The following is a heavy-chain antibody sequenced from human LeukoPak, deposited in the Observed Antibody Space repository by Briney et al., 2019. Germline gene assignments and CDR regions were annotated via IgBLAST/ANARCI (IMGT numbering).Heavy chain of an antibody. CDR1: GYTFTSYD. CDR3: ARDLRYSSGWSASGMDV. Sequence: GASVKVSCKASGYTFTSYDINWVRQATGQGLEWLGWMNPNSGNTGYAQKFQDRVTMTRDTSISTAYMELSSLRSEDTAVYYCARDLRYSSGWSASGMDVWGKGTTVTISS. CDR2: MNPNSGNT. V-gene: IGHV1-8*01. D-gene: IGHD6-19*01. J-gene: IGHJ6*03.